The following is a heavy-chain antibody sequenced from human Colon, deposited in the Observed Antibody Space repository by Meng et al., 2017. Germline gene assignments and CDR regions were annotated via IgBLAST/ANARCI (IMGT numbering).Heavy chain of an antibody. CDR1: GFTFSDYW. CDR3: AKDLHYGAKDY. J-gene: IGHJ4*02. CDR2: INKDGSNT. D-gene: IGHD4/OR15-4a*01. V-gene: IGHV3-74*01. Sequence: EVQLGGSGGGLVTPGGSLTLSCAAVGFTFSDYWMNWVRQATGKGPVWVSNINKDGSNTLYAASERGRFTISRDNAKNTLYLQMNSLRGEDTAVYYCAKDLHYGAKDYWGQGTLVTVSS.